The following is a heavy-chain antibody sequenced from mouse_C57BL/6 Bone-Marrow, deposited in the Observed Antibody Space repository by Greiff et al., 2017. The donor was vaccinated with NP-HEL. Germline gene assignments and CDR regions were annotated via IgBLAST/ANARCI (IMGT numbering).Heavy chain of an antibody. V-gene: IGHV5-16*01. Sequence: EVKLMESEGGLVQPGSSMKLSCTASGFTFSDYYMAWVRQVPEKGLEWVANINYDGSSTYYLDSLKSRFIISRDNAKNILYLQMSSLKSEATATYYCARGSPYAMGDWGQGTSVTVSS. J-gene: IGHJ4*01. CDR2: INYDGSST. CDR3: ARGSPYAMGD. CDR1: GFTFSDYY.